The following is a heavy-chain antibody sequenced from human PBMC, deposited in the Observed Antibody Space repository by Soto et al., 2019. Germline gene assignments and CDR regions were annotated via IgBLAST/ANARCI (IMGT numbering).Heavy chain of an antibody. CDR3: ARGEDAFFYYGLDV. V-gene: IGHV4-61*01. CDR1: GGSVSSGSYY. J-gene: IGHJ6*02. Sequence: PSETLSLTCTVSGGSVSSGSYYWSWIRQPPGKGLEWIAYMYDAGISGYTASTSYNPSLKSRVTMSVDTSRNQFSLKLTSVTAADTAVYYCARGEDAFFYYGLDVWGQGITVTVSS. CDR2: MYDAGISGYTAST.